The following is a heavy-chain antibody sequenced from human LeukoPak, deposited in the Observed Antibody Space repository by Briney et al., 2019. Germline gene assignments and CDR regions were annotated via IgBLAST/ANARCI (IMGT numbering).Heavy chain of an antibody. CDR3: ARVGMSYYYDSSGYYPSWFDP. D-gene: IGHD3-22*01. V-gene: IGHV3-53*01. CDR2: IYSGGST. CDR1: GFTFSSYE. Sequence: GGSLRLSCAASGFTFSSYEMNWVRQAPGKGLEWVSVIYSGGSTYYADSVKGRFTISRDNSKNTLYLQMNSLRAEDTAVYYCARVGMSYYYDSSGYYPSWFDPWGQGTLVTVSS. J-gene: IGHJ5*02.